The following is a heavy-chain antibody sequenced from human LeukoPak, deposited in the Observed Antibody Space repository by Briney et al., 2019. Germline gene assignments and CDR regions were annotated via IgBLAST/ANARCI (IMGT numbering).Heavy chain of an antibody. CDR2: IRSKANSYAT. D-gene: IGHD2-21*02. CDR1: GFTFSGSA. CDR3: TSPTSYCGGDCDWFDP. J-gene: IGHJ5*02. Sequence: GGSLKLSCAASGFTFSGSAMHWVRQASGKGLEWVGRIRSKANSYATAYAASMKGRFTISRDDSKNTAYLQMNSLKTEDTAVYYCTSPTSYCGGDCDWFDPWGQGTLVTVPS. V-gene: IGHV3-73*01.